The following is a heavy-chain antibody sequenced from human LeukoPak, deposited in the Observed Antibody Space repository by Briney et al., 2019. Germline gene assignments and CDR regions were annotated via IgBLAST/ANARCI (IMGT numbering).Heavy chain of an antibody. V-gene: IGHV3-64*01. D-gene: IGHD1-26*01. J-gene: IGHJ4*02. Sequence: GGSLRLSCAASGFTFSTYAMPWVRQAPGKGLEYVSFISSNGGTTYYVNSVKGRFTISRDNSKNTLCLQMGSLRPDDMAVYYCARDGTDYWGQGTLVTVSS. CDR2: ISSNGGTT. CDR3: ARDGTDY. CDR1: GFTFSTYA.